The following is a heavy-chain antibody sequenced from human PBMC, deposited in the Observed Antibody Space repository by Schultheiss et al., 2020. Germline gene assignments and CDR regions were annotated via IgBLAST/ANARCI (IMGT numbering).Heavy chain of an antibody. J-gene: IGHJ4*02. CDR1: GGSISSGGYY. Sequence: SETLSLTCTVSGGSISSGGYYWSWIRQHPGKGLEWIGYIYYSGSTYYNPSLKSRVSMSVDTSKSQISLKVTSVTAADTAVYYCVRVCRASQSCYFDSWGQGALVTVSS. CDR2: IYYSGST. V-gene: IGHV4-31*03. CDR3: VRVCRASQSCYFDS.